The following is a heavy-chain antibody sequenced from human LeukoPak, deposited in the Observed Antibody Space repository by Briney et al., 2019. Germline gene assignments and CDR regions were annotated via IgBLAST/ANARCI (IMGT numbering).Heavy chain of an antibody. CDR2: IKQDGSEK. CDR3: AKDGGLWVSAHWGDS. J-gene: IGHJ4*02. V-gene: IGHV3-7*03. CDR1: GFTFSSYW. D-gene: IGHD7-27*01. Sequence: GGSLRLSCAASGFTFSSYWMSWVRQAPGKGLEWVANIKQDGSEKYYVDSVKGRSTVSRDNSKNTLFLQMNSLRAEDTAVYYCAKDGGLWVSAHWGDSWGRGTLVTVSS.